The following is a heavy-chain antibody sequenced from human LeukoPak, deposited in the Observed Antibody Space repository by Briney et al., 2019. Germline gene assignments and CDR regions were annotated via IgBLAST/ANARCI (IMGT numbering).Heavy chain of an antibody. V-gene: IGHV3-23*01. CDR1: GFTFSSYA. Sequence: TGGSLRLSCAASGFTFSSYAMSWVRQAPGKGLEWVSAISGSGGSTYYADSVKGRFTISRDNSKNTLYLQMNSLRAEDTAVYYCAKGGTCYYGSGSYYDDLYYYGMDVWGQGTTVTVSS. CDR3: AKGGTCYYGSGSYYDDLYYYGMDV. J-gene: IGHJ6*02. D-gene: IGHD3-10*01. CDR2: ISGSGGST.